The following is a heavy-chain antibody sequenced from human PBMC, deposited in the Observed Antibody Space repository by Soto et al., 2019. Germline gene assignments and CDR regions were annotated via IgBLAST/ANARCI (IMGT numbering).Heavy chain of an antibody. CDR3: SRGTKLSL. V-gene: IGHV3-13*04. D-gene: IGHD2-8*01. CDR1: GFTFSSYD. J-gene: IGHJ4*02. Sequence: EVQLVESGGGLVQPGGSLRLSCAASGFTFSSYDMHWVRQATGEGLEWVSSISTAGDTYYPDSVKGRFTISRDNAKNSFYLQMNSLTAGDTAVYFCSRGTKLSLWGQGTLVIVSS. CDR2: ISTAGDT.